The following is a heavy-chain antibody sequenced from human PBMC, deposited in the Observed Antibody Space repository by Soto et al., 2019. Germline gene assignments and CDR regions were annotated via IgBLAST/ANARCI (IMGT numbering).Heavy chain of an antibody. Sequence: GASVKVSCKAAGYTFTNYAIHWVRQAPGQRLEWMGWINAGNGNTKYSQKFQGRVTITRDTSASTAYMELSSLRSEDTAVYYCARDTQLLGGTMDYWGQGTLVTVSS. J-gene: IGHJ4*02. CDR1: GYTFTNYA. CDR2: INAGNGNT. CDR3: ARDTQLLGGTMDY. V-gene: IGHV1-3*01. D-gene: IGHD2-15*01.